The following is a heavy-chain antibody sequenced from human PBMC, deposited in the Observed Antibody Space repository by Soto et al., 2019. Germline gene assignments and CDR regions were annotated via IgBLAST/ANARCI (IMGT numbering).Heavy chain of an antibody. J-gene: IGHJ4*02. CDR2: IKQDGSEK. CDR1: GFSFSYFW. D-gene: IGHD3-16*01. CDR3: SRGFWGTQRIQDFFDL. Sequence: GGSLRLSCAASGFSFSYFWMSWVRQAPGKGLEWVADIKQDGSEKDYVDSVKGRFTIFRDNAKNSLFMQMNSMRAEDTAVYYCSRGFWGTQRIQDFFDLWGQGTPVTVTS. V-gene: IGHV3-7*03.